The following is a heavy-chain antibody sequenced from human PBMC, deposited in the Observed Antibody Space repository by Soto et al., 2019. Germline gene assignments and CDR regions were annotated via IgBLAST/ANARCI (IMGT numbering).Heavy chain of an antibody. V-gene: IGHV3-9*01. CDR1: GFTFDDYA. CDR3: AKELVSGPFDY. J-gene: IGHJ4*02. D-gene: IGHD3-10*01. CDR2: ISWNSGSI. Sequence: EVQLVESGGGLVQPGRSLRLSCAASGFTFDDYAMHWVRQAPGKGLEWVSGISWNSGSIGYADSVKGRFTISRDNAKNSLYLQMNSLRAEDTALYYCAKELVSGPFDYWGQGTLVTVSS.